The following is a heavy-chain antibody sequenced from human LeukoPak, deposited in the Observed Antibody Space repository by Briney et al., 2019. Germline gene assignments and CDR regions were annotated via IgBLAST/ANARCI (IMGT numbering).Heavy chain of an antibody. CDR2: ISAYNGNT. Sequence: ASVKVSCKASGYTFTSYGISWVRQAPGQGLEWMGWISAYNGNTNYAQKLQGRVTMTTDTSTSTAYMELRSLRSDDTAVYYCASDVTYCGGDCYSGYDYWGQGTLVTVSS. CDR3: ASDVTYCGGDCYSGYDY. CDR1: GYTFTSYG. V-gene: IGHV1-18*01. D-gene: IGHD2-21*02. J-gene: IGHJ4*02.